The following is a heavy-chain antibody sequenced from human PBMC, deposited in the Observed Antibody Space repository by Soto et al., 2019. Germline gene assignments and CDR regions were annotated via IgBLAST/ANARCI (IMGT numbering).Heavy chain of an antibody. D-gene: IGHD5-18*01. CDR1: GGSISSYY. V-gene: IGHV4-59*01. J-gene: IGHJ4*02. CDR3: ARDNGYSYGYTLDH. CDR2: IYYSGST. Sequence: SETLSLTCTVSGGSISSYYWSWIRQPPGKGLEWIGYIYYSGSTNYNPSLKSRVTITVDTSKNQFSLKLSSVTAADTAVYYCARDNGYSYGYTLDHWGQGTLVTVSS.